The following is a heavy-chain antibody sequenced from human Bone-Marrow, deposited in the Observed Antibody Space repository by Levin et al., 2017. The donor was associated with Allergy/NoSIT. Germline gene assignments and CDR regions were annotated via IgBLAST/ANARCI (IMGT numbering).Heavy chain of an antibody. V-gene: IGHV4-39*07. CDR3: ASAGPSCLQSCGSFDV. CDR1: GGPIISGRYY. D-gene: IGHD2-15*01. CDR2: IYQSGNT. Sequence: TSETLSLTCAVSGGPIISGRYYWGWIRQPPGKGLEWIGSIYQSGNTFYNPSLKSRVTISTDASDNQLSLRLTSVTAADTAVYYCASAGPSCLQSCGSFDVWGQGTMVVVSS. J-gene: IGHJ3*01.